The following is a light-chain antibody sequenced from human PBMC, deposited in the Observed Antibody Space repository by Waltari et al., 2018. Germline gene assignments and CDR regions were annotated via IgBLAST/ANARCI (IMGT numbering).Light chain of an antibody. Sequence: QSALTQPASVSGSPGQSITISCTGTSTAVGGYSYVSWYQQHPGKAPKLMIFEVSKRPSGVSNRFSGSKSDNTASLTISGLQAEDEADYFCKSYTTKNTWVFGGGTKLTVL. V-gene: IGLV2-14*01. CDR2: EVS. J-gene: IGLJ3*02. CDR3: KSYTTKNTWV. CDR1: STAVGGYSY.